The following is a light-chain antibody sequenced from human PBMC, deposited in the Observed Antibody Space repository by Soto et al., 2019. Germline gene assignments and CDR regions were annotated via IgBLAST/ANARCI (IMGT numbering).Light chain of an antibody. CDR3: QQYNNWPPT. CDR2: GAS. J-gene: IGKJ1*01. Sequence: ERVMTQSLATLSVSPGERATLSCRASQRISNYLAWYQQKPGQAPRLLISGASTRATGIPARFSGSGSGTEFTLTISNLQSEDFAVYYCQQYNNWPPTFGQGTKVDIK. CDR1: QRISNY. V-gene: IGKV3-15*01.